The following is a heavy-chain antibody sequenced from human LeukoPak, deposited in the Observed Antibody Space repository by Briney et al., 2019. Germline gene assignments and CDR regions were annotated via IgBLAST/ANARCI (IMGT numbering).Heavy chain of an antibody. CDR3: ARGPRFGELLWHWFDP. J-gene: IGHJ5*02. D-gene: IGHD3-10*01. CDR2: MYHSGST. V-gene: IGHV4-38-2*02. CDR1: GYSISSGHY. Sequence: PSETLSLTCTVSGYSISSGHYWGWIRQPPGKGLEWIGSMYHSGSTHYNPPLKSRVTISEDTSKNQFSLKLRSVTAADTAVYYCARGPRFGELLWHWFDPWGQGTLVTVSS.